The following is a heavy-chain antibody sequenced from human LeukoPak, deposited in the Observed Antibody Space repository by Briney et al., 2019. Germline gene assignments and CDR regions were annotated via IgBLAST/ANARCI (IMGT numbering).Heavy chain of an antibody. J-gene: IGHJ5*02. V-gene: IGHV1-46*01. CDR2: INPSGGST. CDR3: ARGYSSGWYQPRNNWFDP. Sequence: EASVKVSCKASGYTFTSYYMHWVRQAPGQGLEWMGIINPSGGSTSYAQKFQGSVTMTRDMSTSTVYMELSSLRSEDTAVYYCARGYSSGWYQPRNNWFDPWGQGTLVTVSS. CDR1: GYTFTSYY. D-gene: IGHD6-19*01.